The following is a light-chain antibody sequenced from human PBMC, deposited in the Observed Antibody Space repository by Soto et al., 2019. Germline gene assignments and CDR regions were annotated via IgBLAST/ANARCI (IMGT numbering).Light chain of an antibody. CDR1: SSNIGNNY. V-gene: IGLV1-51*01. CDR2: DNN. CDR3: GTWYTSLIGVV. J-gene: IGLJ2*01. Sequence: QSVLTQPPSVSAAPGQKVTISCSGSSSNIGNNYVSWYQHLPGTAPKLLIYDNNKRPSGIPDRFSGSTSGTTATLVIAGLQTEDEADFYCGTWYTSLIGVVFGGGTKLTVL.